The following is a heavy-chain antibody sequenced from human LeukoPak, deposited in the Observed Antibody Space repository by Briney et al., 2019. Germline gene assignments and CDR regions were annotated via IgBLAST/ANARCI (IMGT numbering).Heavy chain of an antibody. Sequence: PGGSLRLSCTASGFTFGDYAMSWVRQAPGKGLEWVGFIRSKRYDGATEYAASVKGRFTISRDDSKSVAYLHMNSLETEDTAIYYCTRDILSGWYYFDFWGQGTLVTVSS. CDR2: IRSKRYDGAT. J-gene: IGHJ4*02. V-gene: IGHV3-49*04. CDR3: TRDILSGWYYFDF. CDR1: GFTFGDYA. D-gene: IGHD6-19*01.